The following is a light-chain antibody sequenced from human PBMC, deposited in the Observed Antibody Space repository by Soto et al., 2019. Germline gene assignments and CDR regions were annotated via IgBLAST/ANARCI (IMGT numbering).Light chain of an antibody. CDR1: SSDVGSYNL. V-gene: IGLV2-23*01. J-gene: IGLJ1*01. Sequence: QSVLTQPASVSGSPGQSITISCTGTSSDVGSYNLVSWYQQHPGEAPKLMIYGGTKRPSGVSNRFSGSKSGNTASLTISGLQAEDEADYYCCSYAGITTYHVFGTGTKVTVL. CDR2: GGT. CDR3: CSYAGITTYHV.